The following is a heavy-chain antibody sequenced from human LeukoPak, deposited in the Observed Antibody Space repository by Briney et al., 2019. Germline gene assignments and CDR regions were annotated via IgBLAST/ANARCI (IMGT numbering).Heavy chain of an antibody. CDR2: ISQSGGST. CDR3: AKCGFGGLLSHFDY. J-gene: IGHJ4*02. Sequence: GGSLRLSCAASGFTFSIYVMTWVRQAPGKGLEWVSGISQSGGSTYYADSVKGRFTISRDNSKNTLYLQMNSLRAEDTAVYYCAKCGFGGLLSHFDYWGQGTLVTVSS. V-gene: IGHV3-23*01. D-gene: IGHD3-10*01. CDR1: GFTFSIYV.